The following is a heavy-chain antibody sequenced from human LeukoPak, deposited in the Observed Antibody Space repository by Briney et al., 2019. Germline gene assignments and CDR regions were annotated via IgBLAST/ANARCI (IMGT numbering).Heavy chain of an antibody. V-gene: IGHV3-30*12. D-gene: IGHD3-22*01. CDR1: GLSFSSYG. J-gene: IGHJ4*02. Sequence: PGGSLRLSCAASGLSFSSYGMHWVRQAPGKGLEWVAFIQYDGSNKFYADSVKGRFTISRDNSKNTLYLQMNSLRAEDTAVYYCARKTDSGGQGDYWGPGTLVTVSS. CDR3: ARKTDSGGQGDY. CDR2: IQYDGSNK.